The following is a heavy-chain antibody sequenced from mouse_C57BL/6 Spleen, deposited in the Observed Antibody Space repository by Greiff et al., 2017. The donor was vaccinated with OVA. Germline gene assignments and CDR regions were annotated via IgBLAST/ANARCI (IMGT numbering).Heavy chain of an antibody. CDR1: GYAFTNYL. D-gene: IGHD1-1*01. V-gene: IGHV1-54*01. Sequence: VQLQESGAELVRPGTSVKVSCKASGYAFTNYLIEWVKQRPGQGLEWIGVINPGSGGTNYNEKFKGKATLTADKSSSTAYMQLSSLTSEDSAVYFCARITTVVATTPYWYFDVWGTGTTVTVSS. CDR2: INPGSGGT. CDR3: ARITTVVATTPYWYFDV. J-gene: IGHJ1*03.